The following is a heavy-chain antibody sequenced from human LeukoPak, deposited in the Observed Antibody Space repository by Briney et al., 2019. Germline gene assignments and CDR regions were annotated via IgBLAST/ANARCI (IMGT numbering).Heavy chain of an antibody. V-gene: IGHV3-21*01. D-gene: IGHD2-2*02. CDR3: ARDRSRLVQDIVVVPAAIGY. Sequence: GGSLRLSCAASGFTFSSYSMNWVRQAPGKGLEWVSPISSSSSYIYYADSVKGRFTISRDNAKNSLYLQMNSLRAEDTAVYYCARDRSRLVQDIVVVPAAIGYWGQGTLVTVSS. CDR1: GFTFSSYS. CDR2: ISSSSSYI. J-gene: IGHJ4*02.